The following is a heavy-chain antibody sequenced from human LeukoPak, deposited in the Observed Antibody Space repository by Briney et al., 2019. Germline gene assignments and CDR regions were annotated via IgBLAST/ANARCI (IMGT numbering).Heavy chain of an antibody. D-gene: IGHD3-10*01. CDR2: ISGSGGST. Sequence: GGSLRLSCAASGFTFSSYAMSWVRQAPGKGLEWVSGISGSGGSTYYADSVKGRFTISRDNSKKTLYLQMNSLRAEDTAVYHCAKASRNGSGSYYAEYWGQGTLVTVSS. J-gene: IGHJ4*02. CDR1: GFTFSSYA. CDR3: AKASRNGSGSYYAEY. V-gene: IGHV3-23*01.